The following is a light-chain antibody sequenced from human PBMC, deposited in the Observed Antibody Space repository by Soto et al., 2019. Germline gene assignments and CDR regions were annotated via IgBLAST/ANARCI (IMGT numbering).Light chain of an antibody. V-gene: IGKV3-15*01. CDR1: QNLSRN. Sequence: EMVMTQSPATLSVSPGERATLSCRASQNLSRNLAWYQQQPGQAPRLLIFYASTRATGIPARFSGSGSGTDFTLTISSLQSEDFACYYWQQYDKWPHTFGQGTKLEIK. CDR3: QQYDKWPHT. J-gene: IGKJ2*01. CDR2: YAS.